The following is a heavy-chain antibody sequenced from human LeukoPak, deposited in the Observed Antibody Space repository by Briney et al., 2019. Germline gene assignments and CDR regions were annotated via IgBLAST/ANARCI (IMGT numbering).Heavy chain of an antibody. CDR3: ARVFVDTAMVLYYFDY. CDR2: INPNSGGT. Sequence: GASVKVSCKASGYTFTGYYMHWVRQAPRQGLEWMGWINPNSGGTNYAQKFQGRVTMTRDTSISTAYMELSRLRSDDTAVYYCARVFVDTAMVLYYFDYWGQGTLVTVSS. J-gene: IGHJ4*02. D-gene: IGHD5-18*01. CDR1: GYTFTGYY. V-gene: IGHV1-2*02.